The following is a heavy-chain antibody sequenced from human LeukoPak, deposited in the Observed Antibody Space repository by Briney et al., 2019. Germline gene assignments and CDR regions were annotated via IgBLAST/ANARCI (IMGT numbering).Heavy chain of an antibody. CDR2: ISSSGSTI. V-gene: IGHV3-48*03. J-gene: IGHJ6*02. CDR3: ARDEIAGYYYYGMDV. CDR1: GFTFSSYE. Sequence: GGSLRLSRAASGFTFSSYEMNWVRQAPGKGLEWVSYISSSGSTIYYADSVKGRFTISRDNAKNSLYLQMNSLRAEDTAVYYCARDEIAGYYYYGMDVWGQGTTVTVSS.